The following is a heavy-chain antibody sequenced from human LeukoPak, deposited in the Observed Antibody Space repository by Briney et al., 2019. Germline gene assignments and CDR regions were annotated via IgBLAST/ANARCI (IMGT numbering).Heavy chain of an antibody. J-gene: IGHJ1*01. CDR1: GFTFCSYA. D-gene: IGHD5-18*01. CDR3: ARGTVDTAMVSEYFQH. CDR2: ISYDGSNK. V-gene: IGHV3-30*04. Sequence: GGSLRLSCAASGFTFCSYAMHWVRQAPGKGLEWVAVISYDGSNKYYADSVKGRFTISRDNSKNTLYLQMNSLRAEDTAVYYCARGTVDTAMVSEYFQHWGQGTLVTVSS.